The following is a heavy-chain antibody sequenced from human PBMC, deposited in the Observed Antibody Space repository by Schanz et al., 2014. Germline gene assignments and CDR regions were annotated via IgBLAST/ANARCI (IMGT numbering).Heavy chain of an antibody. CDR1: GGSVSSGRYY. CDR3: ARDIGYCSSPRCYAYGVFDL. CDR2: VLYSGST. D-gene: IGHD2-2*01. V-gene: IGHV4-31*03. J-gene: IGHJ3*01. Sequence: QVQLQESGPGLVKPSQTLSLSCTVSGGSVSSGRYYWSWIRQFPGKGLELIGYVLYSGSTHYNPALKSRVSTSEGTSKNQLSMKMSSVTAADTAMYYCARDIGYCSSPRCYAYGVFDLWGQGTMVTVLS.